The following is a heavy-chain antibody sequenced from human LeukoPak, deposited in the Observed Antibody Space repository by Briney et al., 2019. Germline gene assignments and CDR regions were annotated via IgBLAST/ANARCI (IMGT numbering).Heavy chain of an antibody. V-gene: IGHV3-21*01. CDR2: ISSSYI. J-gene: IGHJ6*03. CDR1: GFTFSNSG. CDR3: AKCVNSGGPYYYYYYYMDV. D-gene: IGHD3-10*01. Sequence: GGSLRLSCAASGFTFSNSGMNWVRQAPGKGLEWVSSISSSYIYYADSVKGRFTISRDNAKNSLYLQMNSLRAEDTAVYYCAKCVNSGGPYYYYYYYMDVWGKGTTVTVSS.